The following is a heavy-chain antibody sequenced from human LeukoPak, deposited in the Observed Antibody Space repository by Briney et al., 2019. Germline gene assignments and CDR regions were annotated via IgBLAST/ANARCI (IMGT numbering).Heavy chain of an antibody. CDR3: ARDRCGRTSCYPGAFDI. V-gene: IGHV4-59*01. CDR2: IYYTGST. Sequence: SETLSLTCTVSGGSISSYYRSWIRQPPGKGLEWIGYIYYTGSTNYNPSLKSQVTISVDTSKNQFSLKLSSVTAADTAVYYCARDRCGRTSCYPGAFDIWGQGTMVTVSS. CDR1: GGSISSYY. J-gene: IGHJ3*02. D-gene: IGHD2-2*01.